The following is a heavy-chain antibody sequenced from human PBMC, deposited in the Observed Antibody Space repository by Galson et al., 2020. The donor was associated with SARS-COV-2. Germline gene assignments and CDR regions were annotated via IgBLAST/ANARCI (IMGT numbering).Heavy chain of an antibody. J-gene: IGHJ6*04. D-gene: IGHD3-10*01. CDR2: IKTRSDGETT. CDR3: AIRFGGLGYMDV. CDR1: GFTFSTAW. V-gene: IGHV3-15*01. Sequence: GGSLRLSCAVSGFTFSTAWMIWVRQAPGKGLERVGRIKTRSDGETTDYGAPVKGRFIISRDDSKDTLYLHMNSLRTEDTAVYYCAIRFGGLGYMDVWGKGTTVTVSS.